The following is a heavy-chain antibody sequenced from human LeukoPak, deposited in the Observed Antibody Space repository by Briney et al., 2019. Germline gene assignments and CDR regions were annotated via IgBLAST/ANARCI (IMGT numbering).Heavy chain of an antibody. V-gene: IGHV1-69*13. CDR1: GGTFSSYA. J-gene: IGHJ4*02. Sequence: SVKVSCKASGGTFSSYAISWVRLAPGQGLEWMGGIIPIFGTANYAQKFQGRVTITADESTSTAYMELSSLRSEDTAVYYCASLAYCGGDCYSSSDYFDYWGQGTLVTVSS. D-gene: IGHD2-21*02. CDR3: ASLAYCGGDCYSSSDYFDY. CDR2: IIPIFGTA.